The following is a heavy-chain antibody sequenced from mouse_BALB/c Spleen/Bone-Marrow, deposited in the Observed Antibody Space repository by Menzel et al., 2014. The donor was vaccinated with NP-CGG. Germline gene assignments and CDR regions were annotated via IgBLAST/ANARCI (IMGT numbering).Heavy chain of an antibody. V-gene: IGHV5-17*02. Sequence: EVMLVESGGGLVQPGGSRKLSCAASGFTFSSFGMHWVRQAPEKGLEWVAYISSGSSTIYYADTVKGRFTISRDNPKNTLFLQMTSLRSEDTATYYCARGNYGFSFYYAMDYWGQGTSVTVSS. D-gene: IGHD1-1*01. CDR3: ARGNYGFSFYYAMDY. J-gene: IGHJ4*01. CDR1: GFTFSSFG. CDR2: ISSGSSTI.